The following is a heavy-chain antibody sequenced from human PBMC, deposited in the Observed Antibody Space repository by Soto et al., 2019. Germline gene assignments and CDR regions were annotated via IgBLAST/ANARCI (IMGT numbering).Heavy chain of an antibody. CDR1: GFSLSTSGVG. CDR3: AHDFWSGYYFGY. J-gene: IGHJ4*02. CDR2: IYWNDDK. D-gene: IGHD3-3*01. Sequence: QITLKESGPTLVKPTQPLTLTCTFSGFSLSTSGVGVGWIRQPPGKALEWLALIYWNDDKRYSPSLKSRLTITKDTSKNQVVLTMTNMDPVDTATYYCAHDFWSGYYFGYWGQGTLVTVSS. V-gene: IGHV2-5*01.